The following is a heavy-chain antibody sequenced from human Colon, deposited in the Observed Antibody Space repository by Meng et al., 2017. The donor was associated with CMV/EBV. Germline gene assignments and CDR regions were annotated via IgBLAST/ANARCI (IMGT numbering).Heavy chain of an antibody. V-gene: IGHV1-2*02. Sequence: ASVKVSFKASGFTFTDYYFYWIRQAPGQGLEYMGWINANSGATGCAQKFQGRVSMTRDTSISTIYMELGGLRPDDTAVYYCARDGVSSVTDLDYWGQGTLVTVSS. CDR1: GFTFTDYY. J-gene: IGHJ4*02. D-gene: IGHD6-19*01. CDR2: INANSGAT. CDR3: ARDGVSSVTDLDY.